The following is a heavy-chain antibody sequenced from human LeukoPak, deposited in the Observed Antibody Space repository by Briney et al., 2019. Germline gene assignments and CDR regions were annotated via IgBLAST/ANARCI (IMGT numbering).Heavy chain of an antibody. V-gene: IGHV3-9*03. Sequence: GGSLRLSCAASGFTFDDYAMHWVRQAPGKGLEWVSGISWNSGSLGYADSVKGRFTISRDNAKNSLYLQMNSLRAEDMALYYCAKDNDDILTGLFDYWGQGTLVTVSS. J-gene: IGHJ4*02. CDR1: GFTFDDYA. D-gene: IGHD3-9*01. CDR2: ISWNSGSL. CDR3: AKDNDDILTGLFDY.